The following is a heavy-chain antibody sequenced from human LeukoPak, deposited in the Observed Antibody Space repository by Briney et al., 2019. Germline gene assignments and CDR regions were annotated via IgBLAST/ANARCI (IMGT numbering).Heavy chain of an antibody. CDR3: AKAPMVTYYFDY. CDR1: GFTFSSYW. CDR2: IKQDGSEK. J-gene: IGHJ4*02. D-gene: IGHD5-18*01. Sequence: GGSLRLSCAASGFTFSSYWMSWVRQAPGKGLEWVANIKQDGSEKYYVDSVKGRFTISRDNSKNTLYLQMNSLRAEDTAVYYCAKAPMVTYYFDYWGQGTLVTVSS. V-gene: IGHV3-7*03.